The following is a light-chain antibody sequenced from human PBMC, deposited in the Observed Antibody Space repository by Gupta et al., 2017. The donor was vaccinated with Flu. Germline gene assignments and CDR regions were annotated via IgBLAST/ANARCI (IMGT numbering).Light chain of an antibody. J-gene: IGKJ1*01. CDR3: QQYTNVPT. CDR2: DAS. Sequence: SPSSLSASVGDRVIITCQASQDIKTSLNWYQHKPGKAPKLLIYDASNLEKGVPSRFSGSGSGTDFTFTISSLQAEDLASYYCQQYTNVPTFGQGTWVQIK. CDR1: QDIKTS. V-gene: IGKV1-33*01.